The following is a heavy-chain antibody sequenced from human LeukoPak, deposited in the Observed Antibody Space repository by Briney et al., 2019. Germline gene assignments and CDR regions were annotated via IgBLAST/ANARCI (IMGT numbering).Heavy chain of an antibody. CDR3: ARAGIAAADTMFDY. J-gene: IGHJ4*02. CDR2: IIPILGIA. D-gene: IGHD6-13*01. Sequence: PRASVKVSCKASGGTFSSYAISWVRQAPGQGLEWMGRIIPILGIANYAQKFQGRVTITADKSTSTAYMELSSLRSEDTAVYYCARAGIAAADTMFDYWGQGTLVTVSS. CDR1: GGTFSSYA. V-gene: IGHV1-69*04.